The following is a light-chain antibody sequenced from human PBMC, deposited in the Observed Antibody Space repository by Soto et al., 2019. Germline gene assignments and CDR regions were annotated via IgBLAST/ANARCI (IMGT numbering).Light chain of an antibody. CDR3: KQYGSSGT. J-gene: IGKJ1*01. CDR2: AAS. CDR1: QTISSTY. Sequence: EIVLTQSPGTLSLSPGDIATLSCRASQTISSTYLAWYQQKPGQAPRLLIYAASTRATGIQDSFSGSGSGTEFTLTISRLEPEDFAVYYCKQYGSSGTCGQGTKVDIK. V-gene: IGKV3-20*01.